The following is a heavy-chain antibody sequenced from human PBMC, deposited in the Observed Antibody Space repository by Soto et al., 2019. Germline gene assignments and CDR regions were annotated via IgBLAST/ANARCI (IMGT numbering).Heavy chain of an antibody. CDR3: AKEVWGYCSGGTCYSFDY. Sequence: QVQLVESGGGVVQPGKSLRLSCAAPGFTFSNYGMHWVRQAPGKGLEWVAVMSYDGSNKYYADSVKGRFTISRDNSKNTLYLQMNSLRAEDTAVYYCAKEVWGYCSGGTCYSFDYWGQGTLVTVSS. CDR2: MSYDGSNK. V-gene: IGHV3-30*18. J-gene: IGHJ4*02. D-gene: IGHD2-15*01. CDR1: GFTFSNYG.